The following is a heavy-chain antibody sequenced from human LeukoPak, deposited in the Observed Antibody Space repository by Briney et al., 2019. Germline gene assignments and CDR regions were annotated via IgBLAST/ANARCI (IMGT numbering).Heavy chain of an antibody. CDR2: INPSGGST. J-gene: IGHJ4*02. CDR3: ARDQAAAGFDY. D-gene: IGHD6-13*01. V-gene: IGHV1-46*01. CDR1: GYTFTSYY. Sequence: GASVKVSCKASGYTFTSYYMHWVRQAPGQGLEWMGIINPSGGSTSYAQKFQGRVTMIRDTSTSTVYMELSSLRSEDTAVYYCARDQAAAGFDYWGQGTLVTVSS.